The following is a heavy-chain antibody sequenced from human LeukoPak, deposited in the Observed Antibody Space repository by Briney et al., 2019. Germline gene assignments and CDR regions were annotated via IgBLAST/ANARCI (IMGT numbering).Heavy chain of an antibody. CDR3: AVVRGVIIGAFDI. D-gene: IGHD3-10*01. J-gene: IGHJ3*02. CDR2: ISYDGSNK. V-gene: IGHV3-30-3*01. Sequence: GGSLRLSCAASGYTLSTYAMHWVRQAPGKGLEWVAVISYDGSNKYYADSVKGRFTISGDNSKNTLYLQMNSLRAEDTAVYYCAVVRGVIIGAFDIWGQGTMVTVSS. CDR1: GYTLSTYA.